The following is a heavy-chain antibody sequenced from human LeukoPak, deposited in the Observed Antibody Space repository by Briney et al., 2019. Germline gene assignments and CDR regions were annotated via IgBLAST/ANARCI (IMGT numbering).Heavy chain of an antibody. J-gene: IGHJ4*02. Sequence: ASVKVSCKASGYTFTSYGISWVRQAPGQGLEWMGWISAYNGYTKYAQKFQGRVTMTTDTSTSTAYMELRSLRSDDTAVYYCARDRSPRHYYDTSDYHGAADYWGQGTLVTVSP. D-gene: IGHD3-22*01. CDR2: ISAYNGYT. V-gene: IGHV1-18*01. CDR3: ARDRSPRHYYDTSDYHGAADY. CDR1: GYTFTSYG.